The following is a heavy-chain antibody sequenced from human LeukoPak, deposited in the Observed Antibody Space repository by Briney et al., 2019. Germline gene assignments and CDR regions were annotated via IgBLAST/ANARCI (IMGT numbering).Heavy chain of an antibody. V-gene: IGHV3-30*18. J-gene: IGHJ4*02. CDR3: AKDQRYYGSGSYGPFNY. D-gene: IGHD3-10*01. Sequence: GGSLRLSCAASGFTFSSYGMHWVRQAPGQGLEWVAVISYDGSNKYYADSVKGRFTISRDNSKNTLYLQMNSPRADDTAVYYCAKDQRYYGSGSYGPFNYWGQGTLVTVSS. CDR1: GFTFSSYG. CDR2: ISYDGSNK.